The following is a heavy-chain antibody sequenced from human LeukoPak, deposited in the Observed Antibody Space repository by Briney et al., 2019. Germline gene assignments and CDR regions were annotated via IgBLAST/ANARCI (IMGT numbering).Heavy chain of an antibody. CDR1: GYSFTNYW. Sequence: GESLKISCKGSGYSFTNYWIGWVRQMPGKGLECMGIIYPGDSDTRYSPSFQGQVTISADKPISTAYLQWSSLKASDTAMYFCARPALMASRDYYFDYWGQGTLVTVSS. CDR2: IYPGDSDT. J-gene: IGHJ4*02. V-gene: IGHV5-51*01. D-gene: IGHD4-17*01. CDR3: ARPALMASRDYYFDY.